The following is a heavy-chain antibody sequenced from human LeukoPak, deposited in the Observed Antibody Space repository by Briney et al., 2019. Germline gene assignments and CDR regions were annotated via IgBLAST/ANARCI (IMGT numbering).Heavy chain of an antibody. CDR2: IYYSGTT. CDR3: ARRNYGFNTYYFDY. Sequence: SETLSLACTVSGGSMSSYYWSWIRQPPGKGLVWIGSIYYSGTTNYNPSLRSRVTISVDTSKNQFSLKLTSVTAADTAVYYCARRNYGFNTYYFDYWGQGTLVTVSS. J-gene: IGHJ4*02. CDR1: GGSMSSYY. V-gene: IGHV4-59*08. D-gene: IGHD4-17*01.